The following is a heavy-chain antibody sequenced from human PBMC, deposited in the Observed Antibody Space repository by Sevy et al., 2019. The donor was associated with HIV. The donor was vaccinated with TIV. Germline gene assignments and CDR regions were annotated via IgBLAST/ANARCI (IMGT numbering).Heavy chain of an antibody. CDR2: ISGSGGST. CDR1: GFTFSSYA. CDR3: AKDMKLDVLILGVIDY. D-gene: IGHD2-8*02. J-gene: IGHJ4*02. Sequence: GGSLRLSCAASGFTFSSYAMSWVRQAPGKGLEWVSAISGSGGSTYYADSVKGRFTISRDNSKNTLYLQMNSLRAEDTAVYYCAKDMKLDVLILGVIDYWGQGTLVTVSS. V-gene: IGHV3-23*01.